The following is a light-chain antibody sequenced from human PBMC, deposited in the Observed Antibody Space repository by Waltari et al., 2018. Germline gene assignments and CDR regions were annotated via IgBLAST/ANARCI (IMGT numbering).Light chain of an antibody. CDR3: QQYSNWPRT. Sequence: EIVMTQSPATLSVSPGARATLSCRASQSVSNNLAWYHQKPGQAPRLLIYGASTRAIAFPDRFSGSGSGTEFTLTISSLQSEDFAVYYCQQYSNWPRTFGQGTKVEIK. J-gene: IGKJ1*01. CDR2: GAS. CDR1: QSVSNN. V-gene: IGKV3-15*01.